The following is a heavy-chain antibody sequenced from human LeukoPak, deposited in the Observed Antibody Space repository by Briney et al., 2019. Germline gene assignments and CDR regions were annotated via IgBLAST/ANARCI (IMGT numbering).Heavy chain of an antibody. CDR1: GGSFSGYY. J-gene: IGHJ4*02. V-gene: IGHV4-34*01. CDR3: ARAVGWYMGAIDY. CDR2: INHSGST. Sequence: SETLSLTCAVYGGSFSGYYWSWIRQPPGKGLEWIGEINHSGSTNYNPSLKSRVTISVDTSKNQFSLELSSVTAADTAVYYCARAVGWYMGAIDYWGQGTLVTVSS. D-gene: IGHD6-19*01.